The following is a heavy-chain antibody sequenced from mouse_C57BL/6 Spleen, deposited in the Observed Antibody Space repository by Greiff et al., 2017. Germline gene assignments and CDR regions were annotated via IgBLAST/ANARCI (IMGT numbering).Heavy chain of an antibody. J-gene: IGHJ2*01. CDR2: IYPGDGDT. CDR3: ASHLSDYFDY. V-gene: IGHV1-82*01. CDR1: GYAFSSSW. Sequence: VKLMESGPELVKPGASVKISCKASGYAFSSSWMNWVKQRPGKGLEWIGRIYPGDGDTNYNGKFKGKATLTADKSSSTAYMQLSSLTSEDSAVYFCASHLSDYFDYWGQGTTLTVSS.